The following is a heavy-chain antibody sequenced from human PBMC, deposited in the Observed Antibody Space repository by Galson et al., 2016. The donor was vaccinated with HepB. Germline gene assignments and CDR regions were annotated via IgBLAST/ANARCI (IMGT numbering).Heavy chain of an antibody. CDR3: AKGFRPYRSGWERLFEHSYHYYGMDV. D-gene: IGHD6-19*01. CDR2: ISSRGGRT. CDR1: GLTFSSYA. J-gene: IGHJ6*02. V-gene: IGHV3-23*01. Sequence: SLRLSCAASGLTFSSYAMSWVRQAPGKGLEWVSSISSRGGRTYYTDSVKGRFTVSRDNSKNTLYVQMNTLRAEDPAVYYCAKGFRPYRSGWERLFEHSYHYYGMDVWGQGTTVTVSS.